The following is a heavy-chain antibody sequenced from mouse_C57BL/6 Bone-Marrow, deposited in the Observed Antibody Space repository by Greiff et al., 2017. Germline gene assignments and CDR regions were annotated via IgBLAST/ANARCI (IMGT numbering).Heavy chain of an antibody. CDR3: ARHDDGYYNFDY. Sequence: VQRVESGAELVKPGASVKLSCKASGYTFTEYTIHWVKQRSGQGLEWIGWFYPGSGSIKYNEKFKDKATLTADKSSSTVYMELSRLTSEDSAVYFCARHDDGYYNFDYWGQGTTLTVSS. D-gene: IGHD2-3*01. CDR1: GYTFTEYT. J-gene: IGHJ2*01. CDR2: FYPGSGSI. V-gene: IGHV1-62-2*01.